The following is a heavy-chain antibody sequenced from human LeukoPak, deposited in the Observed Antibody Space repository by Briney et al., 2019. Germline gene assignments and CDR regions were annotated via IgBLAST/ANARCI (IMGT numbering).Heavy chain of an antibody. CDR2: ISAGNGNT. CDR3: ARTAARRFDY. CDR1: GYTFTSYA. D-gene: IGHD6-6*01. V-gene: IGHV1-3*01. J-gene: IGHJ4*02. Sequence: ASVTVSFTASGYTFTSYAMHWVRQAPGQRLEWMGWISAGNGNTKYSQKFQGRVTITRDTSTSTAYMELSSLRSEDTAVYYCARTAARRFDYWGQGTLVTVSS.